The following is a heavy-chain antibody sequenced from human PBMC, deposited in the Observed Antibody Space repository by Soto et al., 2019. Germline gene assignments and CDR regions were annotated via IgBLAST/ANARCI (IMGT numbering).Heavy chain of an antibody. V-gene: IGHV4-31*03. D-gene: IGHD1-26*01. J-gene: IGHJ3*02. CDR3: ARAITAWEAFDI. CDR1: GGSIRSGGYY. Sequence: SETLSLTCTVSGGSIRSGGYYWSWIRQHPGKGLEWIGYIYYSGSTYYNPSLKSRVTISVDTSKNQLSLKLSSVTAADTAVYYCARAITAWEAFDIWGQGTMVTVSS. CDR2: IYYSGST.